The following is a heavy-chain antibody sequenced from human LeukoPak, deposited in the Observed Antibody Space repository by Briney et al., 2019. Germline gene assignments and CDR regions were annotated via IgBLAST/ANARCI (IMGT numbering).Heavy chain of an antibody. J-gene: IGHJ5*02. CDR3: AKERVRGVIKRGNWFDP. V-gene: IGHV3-30*02. CDR1: GFTFSSYG. Sequence: GGSLRLSCAASGFTFSSYGMHWVRQAPGKGLEWVAFIRYDGSNKYYADSVKGRFTISRDNSKNTLYLQMNSLRAEDTAVYYCAKERVRGVIKRGNWFDPWGQGTLVTVSS. CDR2: IRYDGSNK. D-gene: IGHD3-10*01.